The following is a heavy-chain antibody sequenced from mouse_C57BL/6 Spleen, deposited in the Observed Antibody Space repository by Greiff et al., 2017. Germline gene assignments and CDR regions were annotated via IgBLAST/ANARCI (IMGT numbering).Heavy chain of an antibody. D-gene: IGHD2-1*01. Sequence: VQLQPPGAELVKPGASVKLSCKASGYTFTSYWMHWVKQRPGQGLEWVGMIPPNSGSTNSNETVKSKATLTVDKSSRTAYRQLSSLISEDSAVYYCTRSGNRGYYARDYWGQGTSVTVSS. CDR3: TRSGNRGYYARDY. CDR1: GYTFTSYW. CDR2: IPPNSGST. J-gene: IGHJ4*01. V-gene: IGHV1-64*01.